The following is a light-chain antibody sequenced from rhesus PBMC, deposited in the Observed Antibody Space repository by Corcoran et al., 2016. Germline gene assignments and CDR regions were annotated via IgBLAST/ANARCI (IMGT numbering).Light chain of an antibody. CDR2: TAY. CDR1: QGISSW. CDR3: QQYNSAPWT. J-gene: IGKJ1*01. Sequence: DIQMTQSPSSLSASVGDRVTITCRASQGISSWLAWYQQKPGKAPKLLIYTAYSLQSGVPSRFSGRGSGTDFTLTISRLQPEGFAASYCQQYNSAPWTFGQGTKVEIK. V-gene: IGKV1-21*01.